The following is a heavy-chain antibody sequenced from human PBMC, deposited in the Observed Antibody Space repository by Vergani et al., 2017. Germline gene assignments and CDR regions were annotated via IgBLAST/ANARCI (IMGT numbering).Heavy chain of an antibody. CDR2: MNPNSGNT. CDR1: GYTFTSYD. D-gene: IGHD5-18*01. V-gene: IGHV1-8*01. Sequence: QVQLVQSGAEVKKPGASVKVSCKASGYTFTSYDINWVRQATGQGLEWMGWMNPNSGNTGYAQKFQGRVTMTRNTSISTAYMELSSLRSEDTAVYYCARGGHGGWLSEYSYGYYYYGMDVWGQGTTVTVSS. CDR3: ARGGHGGWLSEYSYGYYYYGMDV. J-gene: IGHJ6*02.